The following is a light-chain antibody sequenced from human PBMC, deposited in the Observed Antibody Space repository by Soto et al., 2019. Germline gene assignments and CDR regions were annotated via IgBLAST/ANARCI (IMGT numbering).Light chain of an antibody. CDR2: DVS. CDR3: CSYAGDLAL. J-gene: IGLJ2*01. Sequence: QSALTQPRSVSGSPGQSVTISCTGTSSDVGGYDFVSWYQQHPGKAPKLMISDVSKRPSGVPDRFSDSKSGNTASLTISGLQAEDEADYYCCSYAGDLALFGGGTKLTVL. CDR1: SSDVGGYDF. V-gene: IGLV2-11*01.